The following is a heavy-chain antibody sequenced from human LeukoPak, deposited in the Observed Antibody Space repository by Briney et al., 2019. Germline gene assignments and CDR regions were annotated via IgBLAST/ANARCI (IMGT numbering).Heavy chain of an antibody. CDR1: GGTFSSYA. J-gene: IGHJ4*02. CDR2: IFPILGIA. CDR3: AREGDYYGSGSYPYYFDY. V-gene: IGHV1-69*04. Sequence: SVKVSCKASGGTFSSYAISWVRQAPGQGLEWMGRIFPILGIANYAQKFQGRVTITADKSTSTAYMELSSLRSEDTAVYYCAREGDYYGSGSYPYYFDYWGQGTLVTVSS. D-gene: IGHD3-10*01.